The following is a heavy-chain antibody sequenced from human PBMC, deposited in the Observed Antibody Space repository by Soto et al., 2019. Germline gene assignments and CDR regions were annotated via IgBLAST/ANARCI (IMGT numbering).Heavy chain of an antibody. CDR1: GFTFRGDA. V-gene: IGHV3-23*01. Sequence: GGSLRLSCAASGFTFRGDAMSWVRQAPGKGLEWVSSISGSGEMTHYAESVKGRFTISRDNSKNTLYLQMEILRAEDTALYYCARSEITYNWNDWGKGXLVTVSS. CDR3: ARSEITYNWND. CDR2: ISGSGEMT. D-gene: IGHD1-1*01. J-gene: IGHJ4*02.